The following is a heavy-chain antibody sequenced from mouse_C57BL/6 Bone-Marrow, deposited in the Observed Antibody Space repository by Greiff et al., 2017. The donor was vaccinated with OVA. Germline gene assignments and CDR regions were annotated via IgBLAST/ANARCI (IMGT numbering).Heavy chain of an antibody. J-gene: IGHJ4*01. CDR2: ISNLAYSI. CDR1: GFTFSDYG. Sequence: EVHLVESGGGLVQPGGSLKLSCAASGFTFSDYGMAWVRQAPRKGPEWVAFISNLAYSIYYADTVTGRFTISRENAKNTLYLEMSSLRSEDTAMYYCARHYYGSSYYYYAMDYWGQGTSVTVSS. D-gene: IGHD1-1*01. CDR3: ARHYYGSSYYYYAMDY. V-gene: IGHV5-15*01.